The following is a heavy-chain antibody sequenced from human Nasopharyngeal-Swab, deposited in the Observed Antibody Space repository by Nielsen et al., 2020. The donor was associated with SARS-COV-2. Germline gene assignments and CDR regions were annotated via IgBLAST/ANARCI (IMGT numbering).Heavy chain of an antibody. CDR3: ARDGVGAYLYYFDY. D-gene: IGHD1-26*01. CDR2: IKQDGSNK. Sequence: GESLKISCAASGFTFSSYWMSWVRQAPGKGLEWVANIKQDGSNKYYADSVKGRFTISRDNSKNTLYLQMNSLRAEDTAVYYCARDGVGAYLYYFDYWGQGTLVTVSS. CDR1: GFTFSSYW. J-gene: IGHJ4*02. V-gene: IGHV3-7*01.